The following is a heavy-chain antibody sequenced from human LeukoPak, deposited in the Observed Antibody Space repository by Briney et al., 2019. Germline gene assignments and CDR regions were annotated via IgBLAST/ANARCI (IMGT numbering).Heavy chain of an antibody. V-gene: IGHV1-18*01. Sequence: ASVKVSCKASGYTFSRYGISWVRQAPGQGLEWMGWISAHNGNTNYAQKFQGRVAMTTDTSTSTAYMELRSLRSDDTAVYYCASQSMTGNERGDDAFDIWGQGTMVTVSS. CDR2: ISAHNGNT. CDR1: GYTFSRYG. CDR3: ASQSMTGNERGDDAFDI. J-gene: IGHJ3*02. D-gene: IGHD3-9*01.